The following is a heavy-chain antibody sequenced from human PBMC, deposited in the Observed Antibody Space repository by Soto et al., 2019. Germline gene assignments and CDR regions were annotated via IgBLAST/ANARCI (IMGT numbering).Heavy chain of an antibody. CDR1: GFTFSDSY. J-gene: IGHJ4*02. V-gene: IGHV3-11*01. D-gene: IGHD3-10*01. CDR2: ISGSGSTI. CDR3: ASHPYYYASGY. Sequence: PGGSLRLSCAASGFTFSDSYMTWIRQAPGKGLEWVSYISGSGSTIYYADSVKGRFTVSRDNARNSLYLQMNSLRAEDTAVYYCASHPYYYASGYWGQGTLVTVSS.